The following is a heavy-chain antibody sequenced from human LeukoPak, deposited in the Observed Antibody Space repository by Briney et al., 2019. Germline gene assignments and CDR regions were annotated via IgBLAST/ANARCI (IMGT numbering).Heavy chain of an antibody. CDR1: GFTFSSYG. J-gene: IGHJ4*02. V-gene: IGHV3-30*03. CDR3: ARDTGGSDFDY. Sequence: GRSLRLSCAASGFTFSSYGMHWVRQAPGKGLEWVAVISYDGSNKYYADSVKGRFTISRDNSKNTLYLQMNSLRAEDTAVYYCARDTGGSDFDYWGQGTLVTVSS. CDR2: ISYDGSNK. D-gene: IGHD2-8*02.